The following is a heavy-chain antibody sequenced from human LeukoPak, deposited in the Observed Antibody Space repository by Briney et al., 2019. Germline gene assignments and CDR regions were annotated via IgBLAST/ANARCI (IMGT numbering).Heavy chain of an antibody. CDR1: GFTFSNYW. Sequence: PGGSLRLSCVASGFTFSNYWMLWVRQAPGKGLMWVSLIGTDGKSTRYAESVKGRFTISRDNAKNALYLQMDILRVEDTALYFCVRDYQFIQEVWGQGTTVTVSS. J-gene: IGHJ6*02. V-gene: IGHV3-74*01. D-gene: IGHD2-2*01. CDR3: VRDYQFIQEV. CDR2: IGTDGKST.